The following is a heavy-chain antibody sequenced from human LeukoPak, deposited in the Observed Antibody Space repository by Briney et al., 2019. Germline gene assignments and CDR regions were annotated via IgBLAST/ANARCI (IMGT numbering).Heavy chain of an antibody. CDR1: GFTFDDYA. Sequence: GGSLRLSCAASGFTFDDYAMHWVRQAPGKGLEWVSGISWNSGSIGYADSVKGRFTISRDNAKNSLYLQMNSLRAEDTALYYCARRAGAYSHPYDYWGQGTLVTVSS. J-gene: IGHJ4*02. CDR3: ARRAGAYSHPYDY. CDR2: ISWNSGSI. V-gene: IGHV3-9*01. D-gene: IGHD4/OR15-4a*01.